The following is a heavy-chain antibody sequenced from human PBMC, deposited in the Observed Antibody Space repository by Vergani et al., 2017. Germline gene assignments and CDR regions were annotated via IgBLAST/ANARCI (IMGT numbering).Heavy chain of an antibody. V-gene: IGHV3-30*04. CDR2: ISYDGSNK. Sequence: QVQLVESGGGVVQPGRSLRLSCAASGFTFSSYAMHWVRQAPGKGLEWGAVISYDGSNKYYADSVKGRFTISRDKSKNTLYLQMNSLRAEDTAVYYCARAGKWELRGDAFDIWGQGTMVTVSS. CDR3: ARAGKWELRGDAFDI. CDR1: GFTFSSYA. J-gene: IGHJ3*02. D-gene: IGHD1-26*01.